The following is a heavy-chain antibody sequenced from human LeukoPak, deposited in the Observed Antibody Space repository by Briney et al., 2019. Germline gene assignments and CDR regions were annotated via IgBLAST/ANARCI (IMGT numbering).Heavy chain of an antibody. Sequence: GGSLRLSCAASGFTFSSYGMHWVRQAPGKGLEWVAFIRYDGSNKYYADSVNGRFTISRDNSKNTLYLQMNSLRAEDTAVYYCAKGGGRYCSSTSCYRKDYWGQGTLVTVSS. D-gene: IGHD2-2*01. J-gene: IGHJ4*02. CDR2: IRYDGSNK. CDR1: GFTFSSYG. CDR3: AKGGGRYCSSTSCYRKDY. V-gene: IGHV3-30*02.